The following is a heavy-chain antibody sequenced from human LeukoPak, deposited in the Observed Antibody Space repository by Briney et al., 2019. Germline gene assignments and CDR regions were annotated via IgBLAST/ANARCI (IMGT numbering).Heavy chain of an antibody. V-gene: IGHV3-23*01. J-gene: IGHJ4*02. Sequence: GGSLRLSCAVSGITLCNYGMRWVRQAPGKGREWVAGLSGSGGGTNYADSVQGRFTISRDNAKNSLYLQMNSLRAEDTAVYYCARSPGYCSGGSCYEVWGQGTLVTVSS. D-gene: IGHD2-15*01. CDR3: ARSPGYCSGGSCYEV. CDR2: LSGSGGGT. CDR1: GITLCNYG.